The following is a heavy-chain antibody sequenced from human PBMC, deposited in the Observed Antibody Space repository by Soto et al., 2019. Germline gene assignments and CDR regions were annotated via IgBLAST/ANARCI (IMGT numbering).Heavy chain of an antibody. V-gene: IGHV1-69*08. CDR2: IIPILGIP. J-gene: IGHJ4*02. D-gene: IGHD5-18*01. CDR3: ARDHPDTAMVSFLDY. Sequence: QVQLVQSGAEVKKPGSSVKVSCKASGGTFISYTISWVRQAPGQGLEWMGRIIPILGIPNYAQKFQGRVTITADTSTRTAYMELSSLRSEDTAVYYCARDHPDTAMVSFLDYWGQGSLVTVSS. CDR1: GGTFISYT.